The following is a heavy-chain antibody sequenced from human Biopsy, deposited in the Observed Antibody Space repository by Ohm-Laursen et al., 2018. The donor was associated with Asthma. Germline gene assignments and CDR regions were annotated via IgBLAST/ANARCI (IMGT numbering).Heavy chain of an antibody. J-gene: IGHJ6*02. V-gene: IGHV4-39*01. CDR3: VRGSSSWHHGPFHYYYGLDV. CDR2: MYYGETT. Sequence: ETLSLTCSLSSGSGGYMRSGNYYWGWIRQPPGKGLEWIGSMYYGETTYYNPSLESRVTVSADTSKNQFSLKLTSVTAADTAVYYCVRGSSSWHHGPFHYYYGLDVWGQGTTATVSS. D-gene: IGHD6-13*01. CDR1: SGSGGYMRSGNYY.